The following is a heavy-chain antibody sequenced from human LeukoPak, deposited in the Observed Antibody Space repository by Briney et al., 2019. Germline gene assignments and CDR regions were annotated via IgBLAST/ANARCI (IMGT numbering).Heavy chain of an antibody. J-gene: IGHJ4*02. D-gene: IGHD6-19*01. CDR1: GGTFSSYA. CDR3: ARVGYSSGWYRGVIQLFDY. V-gene: IGHV1-2*06. CDR2: INPNSGGT. Sequence: ASVKVSCKASGGTFSSYAISWVRQAPGQGLEWMGRINPNSGGTNYAQKFQGRVTMTRDTSISTAYMELSRLRSDDTAVYYCARVGYSSGWYRGVIQLFDYWGQGTLVTVSS.